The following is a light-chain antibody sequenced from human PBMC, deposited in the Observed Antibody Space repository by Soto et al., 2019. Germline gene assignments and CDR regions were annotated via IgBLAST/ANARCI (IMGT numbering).Light chain of an antibody. Sequence: EIVMTQSPVTLSMSQGERATLSCRASQSVNSNLAWYQQKPGQAPRLLIYGASTRATGIPARFSGSGSGTEFTLTISSLQSEDFAVYYCQQYNNWPYTFGQGTKLEIK. CDR3: QQYNNWPYT. CDR1: QSVNSN. V-gene: IGKV3-15*01. CDR2: GAS. J-gene: IGKJ2*01.